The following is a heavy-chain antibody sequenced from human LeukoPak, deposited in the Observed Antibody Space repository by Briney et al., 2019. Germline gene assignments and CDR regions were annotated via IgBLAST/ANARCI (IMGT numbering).Heavy chain of an antibody. J-gene: IGHJ5*02. D-gene: IGHD3-10*01. CDR2: IYPGDSDT. CDR1: GYSFTSYW. Sequence: GESLKISCQGSGYSFTSYWIGWVRQMPGKGLEWMGIIYPGDSDTRYSPSFQGQVTISADKSISTAYLQWSSLKASDTAMYYCARRGVRGVISFADNWFDPWGQGTLVTVSS. V-gene: IGHV5-51*01. CDR3: ARRGVRGVISFADNWFDP.